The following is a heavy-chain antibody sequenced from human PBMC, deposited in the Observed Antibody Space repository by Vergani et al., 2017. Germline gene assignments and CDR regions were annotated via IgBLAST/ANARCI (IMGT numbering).Heavy chain of an antibody. D-gene: IGHD1-1*01. CDR1: NYSISRGYY. CDR2: IYFTGKT. V-gene: IGHV4-38-2*01. CDR3: AMTQVLNSPVDC. Sequence: QLQESGPGLVKPSETLSLPCDVSNYSISRGYYWAWVRQPPGKGLEWIGSIYFTGKTFYSTSLESGVAISVYTSKKQFSLKLTSVNAPETAYYYCAMTQVLNSPVDCCGQGTLVIFSS. J-gene: IGHJ4*02.